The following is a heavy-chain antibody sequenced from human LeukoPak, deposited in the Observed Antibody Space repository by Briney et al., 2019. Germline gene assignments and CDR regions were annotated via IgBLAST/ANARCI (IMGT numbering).Heavy chain of an antibody. V-gene: IGHV4-31*03. CDR3: ARGPMVGATFDY. J-gene: IGHJ4*02. D-gene: IGHD1-26*01. CDR1: GGSISSGGYY. CDR2: IYYSGST. Sequence: SETLSLTCTVSGGSISSGGYYWSWIRQHPGKGLEWIGYIYYSGSTYYNPSLKSRVTISVDTSKNQFSLKLSSVTAADTAVYYCARGPMVGATFDYWGQGTLVTVSS.